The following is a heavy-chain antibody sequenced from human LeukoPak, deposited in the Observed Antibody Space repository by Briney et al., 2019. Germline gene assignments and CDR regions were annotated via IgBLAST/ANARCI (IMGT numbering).Heavy chain of an antibody. V-gene: IGHV3-21*01. D-gene: IGHD6-19*01. Sequence: PGGSLRLSCAASGFTFSDYSMNWVRQAPGKGLEWVSSISRNSRHVYYGGSVWGRFTISRDDARNSLFLEMNSLRAEDMAVYYCARLSIAVVLSYYFDYWGQGTLVTVSS. CDR1: GFTFSDYS. CDR2: ISRNSRHV. CDR3: ARLSIAVVLSYYFDY. J-gene: IGHJ4*02.